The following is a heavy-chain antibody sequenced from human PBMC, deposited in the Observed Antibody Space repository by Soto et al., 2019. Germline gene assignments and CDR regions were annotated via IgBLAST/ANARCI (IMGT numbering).Heavy chain of an antibody. CDR1: GDTFSNFD. V-gene: IGHV1-8*01. CDR2: MYPNNGQT. D-gene: IGHD3-16*01. J-gene: IGHJ5*02. CDR3: ATMIRGLIHWLDP. Sequence: QVQLVQSGAEVKRPGASVKVSCKASGDTFSNFDFNWVRQATGQGPEWMGWMYPNNGQTAYARTFQGRVTMTWNSSTSTAYMELSSLTSEDTAVYYCATMIRGLIHWLDPWAQGTLVTVSS.